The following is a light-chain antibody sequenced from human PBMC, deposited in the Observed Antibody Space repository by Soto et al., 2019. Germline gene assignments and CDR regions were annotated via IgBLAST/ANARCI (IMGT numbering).Light chain of an antibody. Sequence: QSVXPQPASVSGSLGQSITISCSGTSSDERANNYVSWYQQYPGKAPKLMIYHVTDRPSGVSTRFSGSKSGNTASLTISGLQAEDEDDYYFCSYKTSNTCVFGNGTKVT. V-gene: IGLV2-14*01. CDR3: CSYKTSNTCV. CDR2: HVT. J-gene: IGLJ1*01. CDR1: SSDERANNY.